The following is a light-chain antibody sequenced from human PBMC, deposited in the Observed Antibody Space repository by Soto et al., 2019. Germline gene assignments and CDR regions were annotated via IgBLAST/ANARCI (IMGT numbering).Light chain of an antibody. Sequence: QSALTQPASVSGSPGQSITISCTGTSSDVGSYNLVSWYQQHPGKAPKLMIYEVTKRPSGVSNRFSGSKSGNTAFLTISGLQAEDEADYYCYSYANSTTSLYIFATGTKLTVL. J-gene: IGLJ1*01. CDR3: YSYANSTTSLYI. V-gene: IGLV2-23*02. CDR2: EVT. CDR1: SSDVGSYNL.